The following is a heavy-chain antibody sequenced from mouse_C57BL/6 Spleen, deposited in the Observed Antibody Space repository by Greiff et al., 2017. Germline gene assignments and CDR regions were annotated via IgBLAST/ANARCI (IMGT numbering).Heavy chain of an antibody. V-gene: IGHV5-4*01. CDR2: ISDGGSYT. J-gene: IGHJ1*03. Sequence: EVKLVESGGGLVKPGGSLKLSCAASGFTFSSYAMSWVRQTPEKRLEWVATISDGGSYTYYPDNVKGRFTISRDNAKNNLYLQMSHLKSEDTAMYYCAREGSSTTVVAPYWYFDVWGTGTTVTVSA. D-gene: IGHD1-1*01. CDR3: AREGSSTTVVAPYWYFDV. CDR1: GFTFSSYA.